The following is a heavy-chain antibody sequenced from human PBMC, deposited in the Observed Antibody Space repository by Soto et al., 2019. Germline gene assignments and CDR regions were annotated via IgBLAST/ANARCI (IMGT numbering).Heavy chain of an antibody. CDR1: GGSISSGDYY. V-gene: IGHV4-30-4*01. Sequence: PSETLSLTCTVSGGSISSGDYYWSWIRQPPGKGLEWIGYIYYSGSTYYNPSLKSRVTISVDTSKNQFSLKLSSVTAADTAVYYCASITMVRGVIMVGLAYWGQGTLVTVSS. D-gene: IGHD3-10*01. J-gene: IGHJ4*02. CDR3: ASITMVRGVIMVGLAY. CDR2: IYYSGST.